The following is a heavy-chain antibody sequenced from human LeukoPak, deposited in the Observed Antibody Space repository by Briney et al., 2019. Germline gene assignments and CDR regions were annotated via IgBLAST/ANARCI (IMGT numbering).Heavy chain of an antibody. CDR1: GFTFSTYG. CDR2: ISFDGTIK. V-gene: IGHV3-33*08. D-gene: IGHD3-10*01. J-gene: IGHJ3*02. CDR3: ARVGFGSGTYYNAFDI. Sequence: GGSLRLSCAGSGFTFSTYGIHWVRQAPGKGLEWVAVISFDGTIKYYADFVKGRFTISRNNSKNTLYLQMNSLRAEDTAVYYCARVGFGSGTYYNAFDIWGQGTMVTVSS.